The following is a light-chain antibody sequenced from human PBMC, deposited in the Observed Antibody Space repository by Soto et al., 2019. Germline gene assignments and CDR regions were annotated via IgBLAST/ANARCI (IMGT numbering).Light chain of an antibody. J-gene: IGLJ3*02. CDR3: SSYTTSISVV. CDR2: GVS. Sequence: QSALTQPASVSGSPGQSITISCTGTSSDVGNYNLVSWYQQHPGKAPKLMIYGVSYRPSGVSNRFSGSKSGNTASLTISGLQAEDEADYYCSSYTTSISVVFGGGTKLTVL. V-gene: IGLV2-14*02. CDR1: SSDVGNYNL.